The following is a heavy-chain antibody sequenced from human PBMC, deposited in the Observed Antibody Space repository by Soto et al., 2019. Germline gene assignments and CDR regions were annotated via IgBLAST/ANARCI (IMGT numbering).Heavy chain of an antibody. Sequence: SVKVSCKASGGTFSSYAISWVRQAPGQGLEWMGGIIPIFGTANYAQKFQGRVTITADESTSTAYMELSSLRSEDTAVYYCARVRPLEWELTSYYYYYGMDVWGQGTTVTVSS. CDR1: GGTFSSYA. CDR3: ARVRPLEWELTSYYYYYGMDV. D-gene: IGHD1-26*01. CDR2: IIPIFGTA. V-gene: IGHV1-69*13. J-gene: IGHJ6*02.